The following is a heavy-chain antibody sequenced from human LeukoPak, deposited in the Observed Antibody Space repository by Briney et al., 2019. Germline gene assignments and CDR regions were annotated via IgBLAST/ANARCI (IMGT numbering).Heavy chain of an antibody. CDR3: TRDGSGFYYYYYMDV. D-gene: IGHD6-25*01. CDR1: GFTFSDYS. V-gene: IGHV3-21*01. CDR2: ISTVSTCT. Sequence: GGSLRLSCAASGFTFSDYSMNWVRQAPGKGLEWVASISTVSTCTFYAESLKGRISISRDNAKNSLILQMSSLRADDTAVYYCTRDGSGFYYYYYMDVWGKGTTVTVSS. J-gene: IGHJ6*03.